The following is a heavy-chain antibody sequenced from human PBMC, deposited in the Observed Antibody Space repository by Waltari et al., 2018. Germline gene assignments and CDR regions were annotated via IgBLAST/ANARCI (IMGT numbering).Heavy chain of an antibody. Sequence: LQLQESGPGLVKPSETLSLTCTVSGGSISSSSSYWGWIRQPHGKGLEWMGGINYSGCTYYNPSLKSRVTISVDTSKNQFSLKLSSVTAADTAVYYCARLKSIAARYDAFDIWGQGTMVTVSS. V-gene: IGHV4-39*01. CDR3: ARLKSIAARYDAFDI. CDR2: INYSGCT. J-gene: IGHJ3*02. CDR1: GGSISSSSSY. D-gene: IGHD6-6*01.